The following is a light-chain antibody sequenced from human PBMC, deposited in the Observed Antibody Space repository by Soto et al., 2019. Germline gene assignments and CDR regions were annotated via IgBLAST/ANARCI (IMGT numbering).Light chain of an antibody. Sequence: AIRMTQSPSSLSASTGDRVTITCRASQGISSYLAWYQHKPGKAPDLLIYGASTLQSGVPSRFSASGSGTDFTLTISSLQSEDFATYYCQLYYSYPYTSGQGTKLEIK. CDR1: QGISSY. V-gene: IGKV1-8*01. CDR2: GAS. CDR3: QLYYSYPYT. J-gene: IGKJ2*01.